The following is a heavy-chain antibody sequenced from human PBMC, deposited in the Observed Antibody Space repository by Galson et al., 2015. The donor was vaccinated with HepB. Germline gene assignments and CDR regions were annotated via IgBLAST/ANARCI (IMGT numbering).Heavy chain of an antibody. CDR3: AVAATLIAYY. J-gene: IGHJ4*02. CDR2: IKSKTDGGTI. Sequence: SLRLSCAASGFSFSNAWMSWVRQAPGKGLEWVGRIKSKTDGGTIDYAAPVKGRFTISRDDSKNMLYLQMNSLNTEDTAAYYCAVAATLIAYYWGQGTLVTVSS. CDR1: GFSFSNAW. V-gene: IGHV3-15*01. D-gene: IGHD2-15*01.